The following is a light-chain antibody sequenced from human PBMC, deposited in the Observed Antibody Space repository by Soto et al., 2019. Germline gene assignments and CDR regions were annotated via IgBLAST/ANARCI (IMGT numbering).Light chain of an antibody. CDR1: QSVDSN. CDR2: GAS. CDR3: QQYINWPPTFT. V-gene: IGKV3-15*01. Sequence: EIVMTQSPATLSVSPGERVTLSCRASQSVDSNLAWYQQKPGQAPRLLIYGASTRATGIPATFIGSEPGTEFTLAISSLQSEDFAVYYCQQYINWPPTFTFGQGNKLEIK. J-gene: IGKJ2*01.